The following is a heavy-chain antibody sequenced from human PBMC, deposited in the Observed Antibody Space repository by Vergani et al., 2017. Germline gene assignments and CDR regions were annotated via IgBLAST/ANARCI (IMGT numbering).Heavy chain of an antibody. CDR3: ARDRRGVVVPYYYGMDV. D-gene: IGHD3-10*01. J-gene: IGHJ6*02. CDR2: IYYSGST. V-gene: IGHV4-31*03. Sequence: QVQLQELGPGLVKPSQTLSLTCTVSGGSISSGGYYWSWIRQHPGKGLEWIGYIYYSGSTYYNPSLKSRVTISVDTSKNQFSLKLSSVTAADTAVYYCARDRRGVVVPYYYGMDVWGQGTTVTVSS. CDR1: GGSISSGGYY.